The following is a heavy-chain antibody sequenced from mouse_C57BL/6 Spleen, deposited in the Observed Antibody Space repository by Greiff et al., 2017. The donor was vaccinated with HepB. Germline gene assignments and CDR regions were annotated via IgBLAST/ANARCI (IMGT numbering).Heavy chain of an antibody. J-gene: IGHJ1*03. Sequence: EVQWVESGEGLVKPGGSLKLSCAASGFTFSSYAMSWVRQTPEKRLEWVAYISSGGDYIYYADTVKGRFTISRDNARNTLYLQMSSLKSEDTAMYYCTRVYYDTPYWYFDVWGTGTTVTVSS. V-gene: IGHV5-9-1*02. CDR3: TRVYYDTPYWYFDV. D-gene: IGHD2-4*01. CDR2: ISSGGDYI. CDR1: GFTFSSYA.